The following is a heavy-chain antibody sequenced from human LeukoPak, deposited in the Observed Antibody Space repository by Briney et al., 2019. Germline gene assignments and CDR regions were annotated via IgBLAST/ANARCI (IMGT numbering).Heavy chain of an antibody. Sequence: GGSLRLSCAASGFTFSSYAMSWVRQAPGKGLEWVSAISGSGGSTYYADSVKGRFTISRDNSKNTLYLQMNSLRAEDTAVYYCASTQPKEQWLVRGFDYWGQGTLVTVSS. CDR2: ISGSGGST. D-gene: IGHD6-19*01. V-gene: IGHV3-23*01. J-gene: IGHJ4*02. CDR1: GFTFSSYA. CDR3: ASTQPKEQWLVRGFDY.